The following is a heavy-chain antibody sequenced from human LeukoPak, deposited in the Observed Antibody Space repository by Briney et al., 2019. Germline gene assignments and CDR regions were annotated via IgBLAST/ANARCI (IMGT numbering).Heavy chain of an antibody. D-gene: IGHD4-23*01. V-gene: IGHV1-69*04. Sequence: ASVKVSCKASGGTLSSYAINWVRQAPGRGLECMGRIIPILGIANYAQKFQGRVTITADKSTSTAYMELRSLRSEDTAVYYCASGRYGGNSGDYWGQGTLVTVSS. CDR3: ASGRYGGNSGDY. J-gene: IGHJ4*02. CDR1: GGTLSSYA. CDR2: IIPILGIA.